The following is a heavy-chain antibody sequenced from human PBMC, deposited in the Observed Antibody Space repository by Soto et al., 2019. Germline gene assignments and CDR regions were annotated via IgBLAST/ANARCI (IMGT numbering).Heavy chain of an antibody. V-gene: IGHV4-31*03. J-gene: IGHJ4*02. D-gene: IGHD3-10*01. Sequence: PSETLSLTCTVSGGSISSGGYYWSWIRQHPGKGLEWIGYIYYSGSTYYNPSLKSRVTISVDTSKNQFSLKLSSVTAADTAVCYCARTNTGEFFFDYWGQGTLVTVSS. CDR1: GGSISSGGYY. CDR3: ARTNTGEFFFDY. CDR2: IYYSGST.